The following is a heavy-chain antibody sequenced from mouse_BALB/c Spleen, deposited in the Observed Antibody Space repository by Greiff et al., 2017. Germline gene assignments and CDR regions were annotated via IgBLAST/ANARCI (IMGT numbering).Heavy chain of an antibody. CDR3: ARGKNYGHWYFDV. J-gene: IGHJ1*01. V-gene: IGHV3-8*02. CDR1: GDSITSGY. D-gene: IGHD1-2*01. CDR2: ISYSGST. Sequence: EVQLVESGPSLVKPSQTLSLTCSVTGDSITSGYWNWIRKFPGNKLEYMGYISYSGSTYYNPSLKSRISITRDTSKNQYYLQLNSVTTEDTATYYCARGKNYGHWYFDVWGAGTTVTVSS.